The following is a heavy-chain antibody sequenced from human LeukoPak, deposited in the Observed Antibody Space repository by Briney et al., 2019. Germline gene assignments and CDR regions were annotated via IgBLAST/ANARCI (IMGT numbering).Heavy chain of an antibody. V-gene: IGHV4-39*01. CDR1: GGSISSSSYY. J-gene: IGHJ4*02. D-gene: IGHD6-19*01. CDR3: ARQADSSGWYPGIDY. CDR2: IYYSGST. Sequence: SETPSLTCTVSGGSISSSSYYWGWIRQPPGKGLEWIGSIYYSGSTYYNPSLKSRVTISVDTSKNQFSLKLSSVTAADTAVYYCARQADSSGWYPGIDYWGQGTLVTVSS.